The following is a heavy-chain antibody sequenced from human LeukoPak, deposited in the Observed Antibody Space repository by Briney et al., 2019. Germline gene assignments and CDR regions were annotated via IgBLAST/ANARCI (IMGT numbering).Heavy chain of an antibody. CDR3: VKGVGHFDFWSGYPR. CDR1: GFTFSTYS. D-gene: IGHD3-3*01. Sequence: PGGSLRLSCAASGFTFSTYSMSWVRQAPEKGLEWISDINSRSSAIYYADSVKGRFTISRDNAKNSLYLQMNSLRAEDTAVYYCVKGVGHFDFWSGYPRWGQGTLVTVSS. CDR2: INSRSSAI. J-gene: IGHJ4*02. V-gene: IGHV3-48*04.